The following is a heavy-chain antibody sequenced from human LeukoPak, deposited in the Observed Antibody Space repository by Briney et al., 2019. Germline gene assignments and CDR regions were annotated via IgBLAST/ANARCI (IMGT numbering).Heavy chain of an antibody. J-gene: IGHJ3*02. Sequence: GGSLRLSCAASGFTFSNYWIHWVRQAPGKGLEWVAVISYDGSNKYYVDSVKGRFTISRDNSKNTLYLQMNSLRPEDTAVYYCAKDRTYDYGTYDAFDIWGPGTMVTVSS. CDR1: GFTFSNYW. CDR2: ISYDGSNK. V-gene: IGHV3-30*18. CDR3: AKDRTYDYGTYDAFDI. D-gene: IGHD4-17*01.